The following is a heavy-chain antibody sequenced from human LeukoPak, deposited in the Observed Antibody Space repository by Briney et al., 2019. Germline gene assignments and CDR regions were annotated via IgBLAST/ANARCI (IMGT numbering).Heavy chain of an antibody. D-gene: IGHD3-9*01. CDR1: GFTVSSNY. CDR2: IYSGGST. V-gene: IGHV3-66*01. J-gene: IGHJ6*02. Sequence: GGSLRLSCAASGFTVSSNYMSWVRQAPGKGLEWVSVIYSGGSTYYADSVKGRFTISRDNSKNTLYLQMNSLRAEDTAVYYCASNPVRASGSYPIRYFDWYYYYYGMDVRGQGTTVTVSS. CDR3: ASNPVRASGSYPIRYFDWYYYYYGMDV.